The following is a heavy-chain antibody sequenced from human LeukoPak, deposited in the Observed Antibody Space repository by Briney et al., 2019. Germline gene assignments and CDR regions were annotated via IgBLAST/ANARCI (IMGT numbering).Heavy chain of an antibody. CDR1: RYTFTSYD. V-gene: IGHV1-8*01. CDR3: AREFRVVAPTQGDDY. CDR2: VNPNSGNT. D-gene: IGHD2-21*01. Sequence: AASVKVSCKASRYTFTSYDINWVRQATGQGLEWVGWVNPNSGNTGYAQKFQGRVTMTRNTSMNTAYMELSSLRSEDTAVYYCAREFRVVAPTQGDDYWGQGTLVTVSS. J-gene: IGHJ4*02.